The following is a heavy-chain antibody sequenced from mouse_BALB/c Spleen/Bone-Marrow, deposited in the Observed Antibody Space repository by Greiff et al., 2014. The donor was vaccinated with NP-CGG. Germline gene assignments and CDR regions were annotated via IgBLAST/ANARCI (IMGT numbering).Heavy chain of an antibody. CDR1: GYTFTTYW. D-gene: IGHD2-3*01. CDR2: IYPSDNYT. CDR3: TRTYEYFDY. J-gene: IGHJ2*01. V-gene: IGHV1-69*02. Sequence: VQLQQSGADLVRPGASVRLSRKASGYTFTTYWINWVKQRPGQGLEWIGNIYPSDNYTNYNQKFKDRATLTVDKSSSTAYMQLSSPTSEDSAVYYCTRTYEYFDYWGQGTTLTVSS.